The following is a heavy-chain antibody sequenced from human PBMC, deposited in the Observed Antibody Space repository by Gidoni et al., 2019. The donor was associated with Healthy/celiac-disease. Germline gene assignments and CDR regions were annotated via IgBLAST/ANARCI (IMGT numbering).Heavy chain of an antibody. D-gene: IGHD2-15*01. CDR3: ARAVGGRLVAATTYYFDY. CDR1: GGTFSSYA. CDR2: IIPIFGTA. J-gene: IGHJ4*02. V-gene: IGHV1-69*01. Sequence: QVQLVQSGAEVKKTGSSVKVSCKASGGTFSSYAISWVRQAPGQGLEWMGGIIPIFGTATYAQKFQGRVTITADESTSTAYMELSSLRSEDTAVYYCARAVGGRLVAATTYYFDYWGQGTLSPSPQ.